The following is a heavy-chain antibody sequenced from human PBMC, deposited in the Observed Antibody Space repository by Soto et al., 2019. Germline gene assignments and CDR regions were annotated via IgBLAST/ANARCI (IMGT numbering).Heavy chain of an antibody. Sequence: GASVKVSCKASGGTFSSYAISWVRQAPGQGLEWMGGIIPIFGTANYAQKFQGRVTITADKSTSTAYMELSSLRSEDTAVYYCARARDLKQIMYYFDYWGQGTLVTVSS. CDR3: ARARDLKQIMYYFDY. D-gene: IGHD2-8*01. CDR1: GGTFSSYA. V-gene: IGHV1-69*06. J-gene: IGHJ4*02. CDR2: IIPIFGTA.